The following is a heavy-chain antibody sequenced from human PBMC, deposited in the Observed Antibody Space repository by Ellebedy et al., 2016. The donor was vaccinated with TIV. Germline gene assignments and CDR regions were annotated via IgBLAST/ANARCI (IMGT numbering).Heavy chain of an antibody. D-gene: IGHD3-10*01. J-gene: IGHJ5*02. CDR2: INAGNGNT. CDR1: GYTFTNYA. CDR3: ARVYGAFNWFDP. Sequence: AASVKVSCKASGYTFTNYAMHWVRQAPGQRLEWMGCINAGNGNTKYSQKFQGRVTITRDTSASTAYMELSSLRSEDTAVYYCARVYGAFNWFDPWGQGTLVTVSS. V-gene: IGHV1-3*01.